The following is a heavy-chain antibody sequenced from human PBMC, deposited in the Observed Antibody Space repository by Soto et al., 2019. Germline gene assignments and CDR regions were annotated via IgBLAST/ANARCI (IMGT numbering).Heavy chain of an antibody. D-gene: IGHD4-17*01. CDR3: ARGAVTTSKNYYYYYYLDV. V-gene: IGHV3-33*01. CDR1: GFSFSIYG. CDR2: IWSDGSKA. Sequence: QEQLVESGGGVVQPGRSLRLSCAASGFSFSIYGMHWVRQAPGKGLEWVAVIWSDGSKAYYADSVKGRLTISRDNSRNTLYLKMNSLRAEDTGVYYCARGAVTTSKNYYYYYYLDVWGKGTTVTVSS. J-gene: IGHJ6*03.